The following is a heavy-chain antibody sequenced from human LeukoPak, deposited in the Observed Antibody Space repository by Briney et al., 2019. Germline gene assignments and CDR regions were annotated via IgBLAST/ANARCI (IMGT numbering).Heavy chain of an antibody. CDR2: ISGSGGST. V-gene: IGHV3-23*01. Sequence: GGSLRLSCAASGFPFSSYAMSWVRQAPGKGLEWVSAISGSGGSTYYADSVKGRFTISRDNSKNTLYLQMNSLRAEDTGVYFWAKGPLSSRGRGLYFDYWGQGTLVTVSS. CDR3: AKGPLSSRGRGLYFDY. CDR1: GFPFSSYA. J-gene: IGHJ4*02. D-gene: IGHD3-10*01.